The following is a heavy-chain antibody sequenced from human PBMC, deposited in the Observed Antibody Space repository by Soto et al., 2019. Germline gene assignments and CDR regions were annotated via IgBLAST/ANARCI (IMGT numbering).Heavy chain of an antibody. CDR2: MNPNSGNT. CDR1: GHTFTSYD. V-gene: IGHV1-8*01. Sequence: ASVKVSCKASGHTFTSYDINWVRQATGQGLEWMGWMNPNSGNTGYAQKFQGRVTMTRNTSISTAYMELSSLRSEDTAVYYCARVKGYYYYMDVWGKGTTVTVSS. J-gene: IGHJ6*03. CDR3: ARVKGYYYYMDV.